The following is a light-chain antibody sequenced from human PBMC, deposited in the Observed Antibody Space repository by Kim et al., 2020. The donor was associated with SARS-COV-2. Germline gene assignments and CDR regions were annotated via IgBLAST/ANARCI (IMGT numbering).Light chain of an antibody. Sequence: SPGQPSTITCSGDELGNKYASWYQQRPGQSPILVIYQDTKRPSGNPERFSGSNSGYTATLAVCGTQALDEADYYCQAWETGNYVIATGTKVTVL. CDR1: ELGNKY. CDR3: QAWETGNYV. J-gene: IGLJ1*01. CDR2: QDT. V-gene: IGLV3-1*01.